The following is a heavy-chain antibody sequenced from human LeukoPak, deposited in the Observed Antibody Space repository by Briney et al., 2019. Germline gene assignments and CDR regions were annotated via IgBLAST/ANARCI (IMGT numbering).Heavy chain of an antibody. CDR2: ISWNSGSI. Sequence: PGRSLRLSCAASGFTFDDYAMHWVRQAPGKGLEWVSGISWNSGSIGYADSVKGRFTISRDNAKNSLYLQMNSLRAEDTALYYCAKSCSSTSCQGFFDYWGQGTLVTVSS. CDR3: AKSCSSTSCQGFFDY. V-gene: IGHV3-9*01. D-gene: IGHD2-2*01. CDR1: GFTFDDYA. J-gene: IGHJ4*02.